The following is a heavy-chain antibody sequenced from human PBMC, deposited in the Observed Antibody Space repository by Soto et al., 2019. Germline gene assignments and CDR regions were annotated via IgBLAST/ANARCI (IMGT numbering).Heavy chain of an antibody. CDR1: GYTFTSYG. D-gene: IGHD3-10*01. V-gene: IGHV1-18*01. Sequence: QVQLVQSGAEVKKPGASVKVSCKASGYTFTSYGISWVRQAPGQGLEWMGWISAYNGNTNYAQKLQGRVTMTTDTSTSTAYMELRSLRSDDTAVYYCAREAPSAYYGSGSSNWFDPWGQGTLVTVSS. CDR3: AREAPSAYYGSGSSNWFDP. J-gene: IGHJ5*02. CDR2: ISAYNGNT.